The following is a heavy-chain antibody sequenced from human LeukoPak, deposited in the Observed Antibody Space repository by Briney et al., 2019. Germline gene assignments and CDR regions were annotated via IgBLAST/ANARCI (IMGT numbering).Heavy chain of an antibody. J-gene: IGHJ4*02. CDR1: GGSISSGGYS. CDR3: AREASGWYRVDY. V-gene: IGHV4-30-4*07. CDR2: IYYSGST. D-gene: IGHD6-19*01. Sequence: SETLSLTCAVSGGSISSGGYSWSWIRQPPGKGLEWIGYIYYSGSTYYNPSLKSRVTISVDTSKNQFSLKLSSVTAADTAVCYCAREASGWYRVDYCGQGTLVTVSS.